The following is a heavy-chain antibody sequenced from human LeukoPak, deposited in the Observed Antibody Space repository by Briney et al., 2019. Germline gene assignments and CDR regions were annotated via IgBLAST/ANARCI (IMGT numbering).Heavy chain of an antibody. CDR2: IYYSGST. Sequence: SETLSLTCTVSGGSISSYYWSWIRQPPGKGLEWIGYIYYSGSTNYNPSLKSRVTISVDTSKNQFSLKLSSVTAADTAVYYCAREPSTHAFDIWGQGTMVTVSS. V-gene: IGHV4-59*01. CDR3: AREPSTHAFDI. CDR1: GGSISSYY. J-gene: IGHJ3*02.